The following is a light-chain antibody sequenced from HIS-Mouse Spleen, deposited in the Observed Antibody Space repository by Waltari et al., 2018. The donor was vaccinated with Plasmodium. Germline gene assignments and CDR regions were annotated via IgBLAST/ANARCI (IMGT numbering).Light chain of an antibody. CDR2: GAS. Sequence: EIVMTQSPATLSVSPGERATLSCRASQSVSSNLAWYQQKPGQAPMPLIYGASTRATGSPARFSGSGSGTEFTLTISSMQSEDFAVYYCQQYNNWPRGTFGQGTKVEIK. CDR1: QSVSSN. V-gene: IGKV3-15*01. J-gene: IGKJ1*01. CDR3: QQYNNWPRGT.